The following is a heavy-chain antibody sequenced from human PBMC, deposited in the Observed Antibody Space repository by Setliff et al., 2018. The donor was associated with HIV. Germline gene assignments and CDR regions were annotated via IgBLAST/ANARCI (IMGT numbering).Heavy chain of an antibody. CDR1: GGSISSSSYY. Sequence: SETLSLTCTVSGGSISSSSYYWGWIRQPPGKGLEWIGSIYYSGSTYYNPSLKSRVTISVDTSKNQFSLKLSSVTAADTTVYYCARVDCSSTSCYRDYYYYMDVWGKGTTVTVSS. CDR2: IYYSGST. J-gene: IGHJ6*03. V-gene: IGHV4-39*01. D-gene: IGHD2-2*01. CDR3: ARVDCSSTSCYRDYYYYMDV.